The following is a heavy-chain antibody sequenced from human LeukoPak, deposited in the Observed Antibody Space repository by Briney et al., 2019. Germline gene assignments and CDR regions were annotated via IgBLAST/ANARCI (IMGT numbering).Heavy chain of an antibody. CDR2: ISGSGGST. D-gene: IGHD3-10*01. Sequence: GGTLRLSCAASGFTFSSYGMSWVRQAPGKGLEWVSAISGSGGSTYYADSVKGRFTISRDNSKNTLYLQMNSLRAEDTAVYYCARVTYGSGTYGAFDYWGQGTLVTVSS. V-gene: IGHV3-23*01. J-gene: IGHJ4*02. CDR3: ARVTYGSGTYGAFDY. CDR1: GFTFSSYG.